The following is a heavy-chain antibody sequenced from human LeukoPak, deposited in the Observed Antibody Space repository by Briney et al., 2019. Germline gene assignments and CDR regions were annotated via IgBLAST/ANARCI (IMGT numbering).Heavy chain of an antibody. J-gene: IGHJ4*02. CDR1: GGSVSTSDYY. Sequence: SPSETLSLTCTVSGGSVSTSDYYWGWIRQSPVKGLEWIGDVFYTGKTNYNPSLRGRATISIDTSKNQFSLKLTYVTAADSAVYYRARVFDSWGQGTLVTVSS. CDR2: VFYTGKT. V-gene: IGHV4-39*07. CDR3: ARVFDS.